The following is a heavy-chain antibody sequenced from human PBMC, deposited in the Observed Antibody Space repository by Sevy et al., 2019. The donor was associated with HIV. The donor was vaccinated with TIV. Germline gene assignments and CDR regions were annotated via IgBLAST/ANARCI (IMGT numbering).Heavy chain of an antibody. CDR2: ISSSSSYI. CDR3: ARVTEYYYDSSGYYHRYYGMDV. J-gene: IGHJ6*02. Sequence: GESLRLSCAASGFTFSSYSMNWVRQAPGKGLEWVSSISSSSSYIYYADSVKGRFTISRDNAKNSRYLQMNSLRAEDTAVYYCARVTEYYYDSSGYYHRYYGMDVWGQGTTVTVSS. CDR1: GFTFSSYS. V-gene: IGHV3-21*01. D-gene: IGHD3-22*01.